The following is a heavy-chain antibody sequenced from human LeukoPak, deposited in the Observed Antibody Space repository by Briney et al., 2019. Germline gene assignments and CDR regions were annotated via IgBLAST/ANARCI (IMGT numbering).Heavy chain of an antibody. D-gene: IGHD4-17*01. CDR1: GFIFSNHA. Sequence: GGSLRLSCTASGFIFSNHAMHWVRQAPGKGLEWVAVISYDGSNKYYADSVKGRFTISRDNSKNTLYLQMNSLRAEDTAVYYCAKSPVRGDYGGGDYWGQGTLVTVSS. CDR3: AKSPVRGDYGGGDY. CDR2: ISYDGSNK. J-gene: IGHJ4*02. V-gene: IGHV3-30*18.